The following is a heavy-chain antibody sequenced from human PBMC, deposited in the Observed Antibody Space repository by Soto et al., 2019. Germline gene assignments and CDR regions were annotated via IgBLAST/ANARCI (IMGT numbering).Heavy chain of an antibody. V-gene: IGHV3-23*01. J-gene: IGHJ4*02. Sequence: EVQLLESGGGLVQPGGSLRLSCAASGFTFSSYAMRWVRQAPVKGLEWVAAISGSGGSTYYADSVKGRFTISRDNSKNTLYLQMNSLRAEDTDVYYCAGRGSGSYYDYWGQGTLVTVSS. CDR2: ISGSGGST. CDR3: AGRGSGSYYDY. CDR1: GFTFSSYA. D-gene: IGHD1-26*01.